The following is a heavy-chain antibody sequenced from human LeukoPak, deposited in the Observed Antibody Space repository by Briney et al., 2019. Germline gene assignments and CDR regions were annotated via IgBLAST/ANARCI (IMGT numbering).Heavy chain of an antibody. V-gene: IGHV3-21*03. CDR3: ARRSSSTYYYYYGMDV. J-gene: IGHJ6*02. D-gene: IGHD6-13*01. CDR1: GFTFSSYS. CDR2: ISSSSSYI. Sequence: GGSLRLSCAASGFTFSSYSMNWVRQAPGKGLEWGSSISSSSSYIYYADSVKGRFTISRDNAKNSLYLQMNSLRAQDTAVYYCARRSSSTYYYYYGMDVWGQGTTVTVSS.